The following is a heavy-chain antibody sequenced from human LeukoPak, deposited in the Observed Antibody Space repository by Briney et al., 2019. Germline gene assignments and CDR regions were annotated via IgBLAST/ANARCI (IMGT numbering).Heavy chain of an antibody. Sequence: GASVKVSCKASGYLFTGFYMHWVRQAPGQGLEWMGWISAYNGNTNYAQKLQGRVTMTTDTSTSTAYMELRSLRSDDTAVYYCARGDFGYDSSGYPAIFDYWGQGTLVTVSS. CDR1: GYLFTGFY. V-gene: IGHV1-18*04. J-gene: IGHJ4*02. CDR2: ISAYNGNT. D-gene: IGHD3-22*01. CDR3: ARGDFGYDSSGYPAIFDY.